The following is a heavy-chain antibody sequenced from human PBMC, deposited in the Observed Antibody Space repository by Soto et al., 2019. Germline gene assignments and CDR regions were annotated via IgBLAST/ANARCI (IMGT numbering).Heavy chain of an antibody. V-gene: IGHV1-8*01. CDR1: GYTFTSYD. Sequence: QVQLVQSGAEVKKPGASVKVSCKASGYTFTSYDINWVRQATGQGLEWMGWMNPNSGNTGYAQKFQGTVTLTRYSSIRKAYTELSSVRSEDTAVYYCARVESYCSSTSCCDFDNWGQGTMVTFSS. CDR2: MNPNSGNT. J-gene: IGHJ4*02. CDR3: ARVESYCSSTSCCDFDN. D-gene: IGHD2-2*01.